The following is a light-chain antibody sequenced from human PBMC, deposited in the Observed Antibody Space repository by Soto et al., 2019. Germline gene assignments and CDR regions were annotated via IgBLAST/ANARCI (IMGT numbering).Light chain of an antibody. CDR2: RAS. V-gene: IGKV3-20*01. J-gene: IGKJ1*01. CDR3: QQYGSSPRT. Sequence: EIVLTQSPATLSLSPGERATLSCRTSQSVGTYLAWYQQKPGQAPRVIMYRASNRATGVPDRFSGSGSGTDFTLTISRLEPEDFAVYYCQQYGSSPRTFGQGTKVDIK. CDR1: QSVGTY.